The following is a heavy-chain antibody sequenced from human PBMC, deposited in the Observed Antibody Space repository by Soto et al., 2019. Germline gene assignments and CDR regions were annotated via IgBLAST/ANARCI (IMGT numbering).Heavy chain of an antibody. J-gene: IGHJ4*02. D-gene: IGHD4-17*01. CDR2: IIPILGIA. V-gene: IGHV1-69*08. CDR3: AREPRGDYGDYVLDY. CDR1: GGTFSSYT. Sequence: VQLVQSGAEVKKPGSSVKVSCKASGGTFSSYTISWVRQAPGQGLEWMGRIIPILGIANYAQKFQGRVTITADKSTSTAYMELSSLRSEDTAVYYCAREPRGDYGDYVLDYWGQGTLVTVSS.